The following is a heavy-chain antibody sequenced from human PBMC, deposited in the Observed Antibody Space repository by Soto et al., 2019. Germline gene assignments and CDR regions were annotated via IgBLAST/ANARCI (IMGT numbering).Heavy chain of an antibody. V-gene: IGHV3-74*01. CDR3: TRDIGGWGAY. CDR1: GFTFSNFW. CDR2: INEDERII. D-gene: IGHD3-10*01. Sequence: EVQLVESGGGLVQPGGSLRLSCAASGFTFSNFWMHWVRQVPGKGLMWVSRINEDERIINYGDSVKGRFTISRDNAGDTLYLEMNSLRAEDTAIYYCTRDIGGWGAYWGQGALVTVSS. J-gene: IGHJ4*02.